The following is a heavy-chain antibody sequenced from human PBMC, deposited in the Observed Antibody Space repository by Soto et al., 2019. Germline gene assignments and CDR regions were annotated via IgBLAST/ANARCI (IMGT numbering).Heavy chain of an antibody. Sequence: QVQLQESGPGLVRPSETLSLTCTVSGASIGGSITDHYWGWIRQSPGKGLEWIGYVLYSGHTNYNPSLKTRVTISVDRSMNQFSLRLNSVTAADTAVYYCARESYFDTRGLSADYFDSWGQGALVTVSS. CDR1: GASIGGSITDHY. CDR3: ARESYFDTRGLSADYFDS. D-gene: IGHD3-22*01. V-gene: IGHV4-59*11. CDR2: VLYSGHT. J-gene: IGHJ4*02.